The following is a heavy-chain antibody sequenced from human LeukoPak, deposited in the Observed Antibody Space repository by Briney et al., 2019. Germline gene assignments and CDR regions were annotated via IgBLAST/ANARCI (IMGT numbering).Heavy chain of an antibody. D-gene: IGHD3-22*01. CDR2: SFPGDSDV. CDR1: GYRFSDYW. V-gene: IGHV5-51*01. CDR3: AKYYYDRSVGPFDY. J-gene: IGHJ4*02. Sequence: GESMKIFCKGSGYRFSDYWNGWVRQLPAKSLQWMVKSFPGDSDVRHSPPFQRQVTSSADKSIRTAYLQWTSLKASHTAMYYCAKYYYDRSVGPFDYWGQGPLVTVSS.